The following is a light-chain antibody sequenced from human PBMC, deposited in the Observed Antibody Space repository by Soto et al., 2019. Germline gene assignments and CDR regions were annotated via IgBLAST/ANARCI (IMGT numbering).Light chain of an antibody. CDR1: QSISNS. CDR3: QHSYRA. Sequence: DIQMTQSPSSLSASVGDRVTITCRASQSISNSLNWYQQKPGKAPKLLIYAASSLQSGVPSRFSGSGSGTDFTLTISSLQPEDFATYYCQHSYRAFGQGTKVEIK. J-gene: IGKJ1*01. V-gene: IGKV1-39*01. CDR2: AAS.